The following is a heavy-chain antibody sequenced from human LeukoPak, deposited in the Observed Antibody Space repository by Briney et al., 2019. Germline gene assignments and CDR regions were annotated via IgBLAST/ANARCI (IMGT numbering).Heavy chain of an antibody. CDR1: GFTFSSYA. V-gene: IGHV3-30*04. CDR2: ISYDGSNK. D-gene: IGHD3/OR15-3a*01. J-gene: IGHJ4*02. CDR3: ARDLWTDY. Sequence: PGRSLRLSCAASGFTFSSYAMHWVRQAPGKGLEWVAVISYDGSNKYYADSVKGRFTISRDNSKNTLYLQMNSLRAEDTAVYYGARDLWTDYWGQGTLVTVSS.